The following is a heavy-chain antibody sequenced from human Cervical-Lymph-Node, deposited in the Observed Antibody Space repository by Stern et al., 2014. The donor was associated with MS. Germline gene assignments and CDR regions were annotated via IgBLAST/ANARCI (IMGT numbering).Heavy chain of an antibody. CDR1: GFTFDDYA. CDR2: ISWNSGRI. CDR3: AKLDAGTADY. V-gene: IGHV3-9*01. Sequence: EVQLVESGGGLVQPGRSLRLSCAASGFTFDDYAMHWVRLPPGKGLQWVSGISWNSGRIVYADSVRGRFTISRDNAKNSLYLQKNSLRPDDTAFYYCAKLDAGTADYWGQGTLVSVSS. J-gene: IGHJ4*02. D-gene: IGHD1-1*01.